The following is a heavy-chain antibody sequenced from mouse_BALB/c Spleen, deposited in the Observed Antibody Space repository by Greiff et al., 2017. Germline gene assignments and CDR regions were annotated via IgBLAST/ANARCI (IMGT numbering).Heavy chain of an antibody. CDR3: ASHRLAY. V-gene: IGHV5-4*02. CDR1: GFTFSDYY. CDR2: ISDGGSYT. Sequence: DVMLVESGGGLVKPGGSLKLSCAASGFTFSDYYMYWVRQTPEKRLEWVATISDGGSYTYYPDSVKGRFTISRDNAKNNLYLQMSSLKSEDTAMYYCASHRLAYWGQGTLVTVSA. J-gene: IGHJ3*01.